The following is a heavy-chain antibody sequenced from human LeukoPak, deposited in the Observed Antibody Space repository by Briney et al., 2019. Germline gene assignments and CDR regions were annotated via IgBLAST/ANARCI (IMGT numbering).Heavy chain of an antibody. CDR3: ARDGGIVVPAAISGMDV. V-gene: IGHV1-69*13. J-gene: IGHJ6*02. CDR1: GYTFTSYY. Sequence: GASVKVSCKASGYTFTSYYMHWVRQAPGQGLEWMGGIIPIFGTANYAQKFQGRVTITADESTSTAYMELSSLRSEDTAVYYCARDGGIVVPAAISGMDVWGQGTTVTVSS. CDR2: IIPIFGTA. D-gene: IGHD2-2*01.